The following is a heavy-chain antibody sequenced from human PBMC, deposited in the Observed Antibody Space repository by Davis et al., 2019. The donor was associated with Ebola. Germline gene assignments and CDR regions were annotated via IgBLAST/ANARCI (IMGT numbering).Heavy chain of an antibody. CDR2: ISGSGGST. D-gene: IGHD3-3*01. CDR3: AKSGLSFGVVKYHYGMDV. V-gene: IGHV3-23*01. J-gene: IGHJ6*04. CDR1: VITFSSYA. Sequence: PGGSLRLSCTDSVITFSSYAMTWVRQAPGKGLEWVSAISGSGGSTYYADSVKGRFTISRDNPKKTLYLQMNSLRAEDTAVYYCAKSGLSFGVVKYHYGMDVWGKGTTVTVSS.